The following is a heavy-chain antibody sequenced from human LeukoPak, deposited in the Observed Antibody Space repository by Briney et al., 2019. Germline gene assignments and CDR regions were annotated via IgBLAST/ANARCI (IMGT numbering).Heavy chain of an antibody. CDR3: ARRPLGGGYSRDAFDI. V-gene: IGHV4-39*07. Sequence: SETLSLTCTVSGGSISSSRYYWGSIRQPPGNGLEWIGSIYYGESTYYNPSLKSRVTISVDTSKNQFSLKLSSVTAAGTAVYYCARRPLGGGYSRDAFDIWGQGTMVTVSS. CDR1: GGSISSSRYY. D-gene: IGHD3-22*01. CDR2: IYYGEST. J-gene: IGHJ3*02.